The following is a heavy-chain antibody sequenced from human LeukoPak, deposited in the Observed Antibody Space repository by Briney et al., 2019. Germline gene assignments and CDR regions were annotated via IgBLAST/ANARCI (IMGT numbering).Heavy chain of an antibody. J-gene: IGHJ4*02. CDR2: INPSGSNS. Sequence: GASVKVSCKASGYTFSSYYIHWVRQAPGQGLQWMGVINPSGSNSRYAEEFQGRVTMTRDTSTNTVNMELSSLRSNDTAVYYCSSPKSPHEGTGPHNWGQGTQVTVSS. D-gene: IGHD2-8*02. V-gene: IGHV1-46*01. CDR1: GYTFSSYY. CDR3: SSPKSPHEGTGPHN.